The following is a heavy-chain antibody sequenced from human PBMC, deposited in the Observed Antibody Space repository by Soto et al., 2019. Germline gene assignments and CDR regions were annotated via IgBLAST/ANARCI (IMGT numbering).Heavy chain of an antibody. Sequence: LSCAASGFTFSSYWMHWVRQAPGKGLVWVSRINSDGSSTSYADSVKGRFTISRDNAKNTLYLQMNSLRAEDTAVYYCAREDFWSGYLPGYWGQGTLVTVSS. CDR3: AREDFWSGYLPGY. V-gene: IGHV3-74*01. CDR2: INSDGSST. J-gene: IGHJ4*02. D-gene: IGHD3-3*01. CDR1: GFTFSSYW.